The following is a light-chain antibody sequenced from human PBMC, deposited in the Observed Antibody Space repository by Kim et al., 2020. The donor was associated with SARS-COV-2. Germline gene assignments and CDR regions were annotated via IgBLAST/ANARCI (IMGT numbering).Light chain of an antibody. CDR3: QQRSSWPMT. Sequence: EVVLTQSPATLSLSPGERATLSCRASQGVSGHLAWYQQKPGQPPRLLIYEASNRATGIPARFSGSGSGTDFTLTISSLEAEDFAVDYCQQRSSWPMTFGQGTRLEIK. CDR2: EAS. J-gene: IGKJ5*01. CDR1: QGVSGH. V-gene: IGKV3-11*01.